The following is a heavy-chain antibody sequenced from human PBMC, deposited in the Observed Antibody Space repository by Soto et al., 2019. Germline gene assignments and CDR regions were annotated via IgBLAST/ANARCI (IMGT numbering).Heavy chain of an antibody. CDR1: VFTFSTYA. Sequence: PGWSLRLSCASSVFTFSTYAMRWVRQAPGQGLEWVSAISGSGFSTYYADSVKGRFSISSDSSKNTLFLQMNSLRADDTAVYFCATFTFGRPFDTWGQGTMVTVSS. D-gene: IGHD3-16*01. J-gene: IGHJ3*02. CDR2: ISGSGFST. CDR3: ATFTFGRPFDT. V-gene: IGHV3-23*01.